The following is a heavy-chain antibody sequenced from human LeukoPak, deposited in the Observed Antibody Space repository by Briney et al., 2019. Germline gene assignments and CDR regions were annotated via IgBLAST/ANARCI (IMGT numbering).Heavy chain of an antibody. CDR3: ASTSGSYYPLDAFDI. V-gene: IGHV5-10-1*01. Sequence: GESLKISCKGSGYSFTSYWIGWVRQMPGKGLEWMGRIDPSDSYTNYSPSFQGHVTISADKSISTAYLQWSSLKASDTAMYYCASTSGSYYPLDAFDIWGQGTMVTVSS. D-gene: IGHD3-10*01. CDR2: IDPSDSYT. J-gene: IGHJ3*02. CDR1: GYSFTSYW.